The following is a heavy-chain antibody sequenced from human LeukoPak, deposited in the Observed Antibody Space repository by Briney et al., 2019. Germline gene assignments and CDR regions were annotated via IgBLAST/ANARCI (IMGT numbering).Heavy chain of an antibody. CDR3: ASSLTAARASPWSP. J-gene: IGHJ5*02. V-gene: IGHV4-59*01. Sequence: YPSETLSLTCTVSGGSISDYYWNWIRQPPGKGLEWIAYVFYGGNTNYNPSLKSRVTISVDTSKNQFSLKLSSVTAADTAVYYCASSLTAARASPWSPWGQGTLVAVSS. D-gene: IGHD6-6*01. CDR2: VFYGGNT. CDR1: GGSISDYY.